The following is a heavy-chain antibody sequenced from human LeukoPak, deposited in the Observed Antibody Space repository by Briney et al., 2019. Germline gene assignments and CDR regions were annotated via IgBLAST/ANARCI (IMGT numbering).Heavy chain of an antibody. V-gene: IGHV1-2*06. D-gene: IGHD3-22*01. Sequence: ASVKVSCKASGYTFTGYYMHWVRHAPGQGLEWMGRINPKSGGTNYAQNFQGRVTMTRDTSVSTAYMELSRLRSDDTAVYYCARGEYYYDSSGYYEGDYWGQGTLVTVSS. J-gene: IGHJ4*02. CDR1: GYTFTGYY. CDR2: INPKSGGT. CDR3: ARGEYYYDSSGYYEGDY.